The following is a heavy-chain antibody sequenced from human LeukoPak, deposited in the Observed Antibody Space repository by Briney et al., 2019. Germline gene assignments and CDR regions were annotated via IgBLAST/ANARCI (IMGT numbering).Heavy chain of an antibody. CDR3: ARDVGLTYYDILTGQDIYYYYYMDI. V-gene: IGHV3-7*01. CDR2: IKQDGSEK. D-gene: IGHD3-9*01. J-gene: IGHJ6*03. Sequence: GGSLRLSCAASGFTFSSYWMSWVRQAPGKGLEWVANIKQDGSEKYYVDSVKGRFTISRDNAKNSLYLQMNSLRAEDTAVYYCARDVGLTYYDILTGQDIYYYYYMDIWGKGTTVTVSS. CDR1: GFTFSSYW.